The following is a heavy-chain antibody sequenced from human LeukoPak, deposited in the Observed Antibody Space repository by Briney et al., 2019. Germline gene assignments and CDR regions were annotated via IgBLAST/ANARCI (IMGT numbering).Heavy chain of an antibody. J-gene: IGHJ4*02. CDR2: IYYSGST. CDR3: ARRAWSKDFDY. V-gene: IGHV4-39*01. Sequence: SETLSLTCTVSGGSISSSSYYWGWIRQPPGKGLEWIGSIYYSGSTYYNPSLKSRVTISVDTSKNQFSLKLSSVTAADTAVYYCARRAWSKDFDYWGQGTLVTVSS. D-gene: IGHD2-15*01. CDR1: GGSISSSSYY.